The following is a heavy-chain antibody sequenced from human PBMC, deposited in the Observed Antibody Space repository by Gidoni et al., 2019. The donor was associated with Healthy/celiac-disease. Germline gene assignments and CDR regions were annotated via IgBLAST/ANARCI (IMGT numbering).Heavy chain of an antibody. D-gene: IGHD2-2*01. Sequence: EVQLLESGGGLVQPGGSLRLSCAASGFTFSSYAMSWVRQAPGKGLEWVSAISGSGGSTYYADSVKGRFTISRDNSKNTLYLQMNSLRAEDTAVYYCAKDPRYCSSTSCYGRLFDPWGQGTLVTVSS. V-gene: IGHV3-23*01. CDR3: AKDPRYCSSTSCYGRLFDP. CDR1: GFTFSSYA. J-gene: IGHJ5*02. CDR2: ISGSGGST.